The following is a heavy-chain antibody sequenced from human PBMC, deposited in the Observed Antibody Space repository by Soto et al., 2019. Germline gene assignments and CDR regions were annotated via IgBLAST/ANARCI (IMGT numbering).Heavy chain of an antibody. D-gene: IGHD1-26*01. Sequence: PGGSLRLSCAASGFTVSKTWMSWVRQAPGKGLEWVGRIKSNIDGGTTDYAAPVKGRFIISRDDSKNTLYLQVNSLKTADTAVYFCTTPRLLPPVVWDALDIWGQGTMVTVSS. CDR2: IKSNIDGGTT. J-gene: IGHJ3*02. V-gene: IGHV3-15*01. CDR3: TTPRLLPPVVWDALDI. CDR1: GFTVSKTW.